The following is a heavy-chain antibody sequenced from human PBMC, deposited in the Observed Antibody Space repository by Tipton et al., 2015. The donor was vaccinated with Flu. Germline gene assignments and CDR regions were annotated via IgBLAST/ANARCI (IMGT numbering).Heavy chain of an antibody. J-gene: IGHJ6*02. CDR1: GFTFSTFW. V-gene: IGHV3-7*01. CDR2: INQDGSEK. CDR3: AREEGHYYDSSGYDYYYYGMDV. D-gene: IGHD3-22*01. Sequence: SLRLSCAASGFTFSTFWMSWVRQAPGKGLEWVANINQDGSEKYYVDSVKGRFTISRDNGKNSLYLQMNSLRAEDTAVYYCAREEGHYYDSSGYDYYYYGMDVWDQGP.